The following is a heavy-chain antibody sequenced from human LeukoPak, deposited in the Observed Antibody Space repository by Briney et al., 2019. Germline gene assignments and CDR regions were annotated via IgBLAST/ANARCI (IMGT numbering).Heavy chain of an antibody. CDR3: ASAGEIN. V-gene: IGHV3-66*01. CDR2: IYSGGRT. D-gene: IGHD5-24*01. J-gene: IGHJ3*01. Sequence: GGSLRLSCAASGFMFSSYSMSWVRQAPGKGLEWVSVIYSGGRTYYADSVKGRFTISRDNSKNTVYLQMNSLRAEDTAVYYCASAGEINWGQGTMVTVSS. CDR1: GFMFSSYS.